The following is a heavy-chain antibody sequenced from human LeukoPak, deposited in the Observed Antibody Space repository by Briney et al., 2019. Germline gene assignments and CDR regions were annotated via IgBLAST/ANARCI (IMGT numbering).Heavy chain of an antibody. V-gene: IGHV3-21*01. CDR3: ARGRGITLLRGVAMSDGFDI. D-gene: IGHD3-10*01. J-gene: IGHJ3*02. CDR2: IDTSAAYI. CDR1: GFTLSSYS. Sequence: PGGSLRLSCAASGFTLSSYSMNWVRQAPGKGLEWVSFIDTSAAYIYYGDSMRGRFTISRDNAKNSLYLQMNGLRAEDTAVYYCARGRGITLLRGVAMSDGFDIWGQGTMVTVSS.